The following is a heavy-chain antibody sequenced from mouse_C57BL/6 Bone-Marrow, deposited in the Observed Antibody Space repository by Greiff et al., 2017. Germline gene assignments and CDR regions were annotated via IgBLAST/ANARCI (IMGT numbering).Heavy chain of an antibody. D-gene: IGHD2-2*01. CDR2: IDPENGDT. CDR1: GFNITDDY. J-gene: IGHJ1*03. Sequence: VQLQESGAELVRPGASVKLSCTASGFNITDDYMHWVKQRPEQGLEWIGWIDPENGDTYYASKFQGKATITADTSSNTAYLPLSSLTSEDTAVYYCTTKGYDGGWYFDVWGTGTTVTVSS. V-gene: IGHV14-4*01. CDR3: TTKGYDGGWYFDV.